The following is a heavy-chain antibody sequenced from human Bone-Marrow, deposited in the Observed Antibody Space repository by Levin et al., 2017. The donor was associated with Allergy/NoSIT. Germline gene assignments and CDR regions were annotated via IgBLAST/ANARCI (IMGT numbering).Heavy chain of an antibody. CDR1: GFSLRNSG. V-gene: IGHV3-33*02. CDR3: ATSGGLWYLFDN. Sequence: GGSLRLSCVGSGFSLRNSGMHWVRQAPGKGLEWVALMWYDGNTKDYTDSVKGRFTISRDISTNTLFLQMNSLRAEDTAVYYCATSGGLWYLFDNWGQGTLVTVSS. J-gene: IGHJ4*02. D-gene: IGHD2-8*01. CDR2: MWYDGNTK.